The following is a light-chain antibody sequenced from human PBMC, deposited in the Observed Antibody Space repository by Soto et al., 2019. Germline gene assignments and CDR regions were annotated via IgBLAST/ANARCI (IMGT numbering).Light chain of an antibody. Sequence: IVLTQSPDTLSLSPGERATLSCSASQSVSSNYLACYQQKLGQAPRLLIYDSSRMATSIPDMSSGSCSGTDLTLTISRLEPEDFVVYYCQQYGRSPTFGPGTKVDIK. V-gene: IGKV3-20*01. CDR3: QQYGRSPT. CDR1: QSVSSNY. J-gene: IGKJ1*01. CDR2: DSS.